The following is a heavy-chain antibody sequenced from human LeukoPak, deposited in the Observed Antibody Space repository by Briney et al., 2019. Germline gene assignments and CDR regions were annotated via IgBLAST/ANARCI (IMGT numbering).Heavy chain of an antibody. CDR3: ARAPMSYDSSGFGGAFDI. V-gene: IGHV3-30-3*01. CDR1: GFTFSNYA. J-gene: IGHJ3*02. D-gene: IGHD3-22*01. CDR2: ISYDGTNK. Sequence: PGRSLRLSCAASGFTFSNYAMHWVRQAPGKGLEWVAVISYDGTNKYYADSVKGRFTISRDNSKNTMYLQINSLRAEDTAMYYCARAPMSYDSSGFGGAFDIWGQGTMVTVSS.